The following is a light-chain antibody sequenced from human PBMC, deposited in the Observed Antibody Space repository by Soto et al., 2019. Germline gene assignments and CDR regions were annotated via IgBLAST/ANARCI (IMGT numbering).Light chain of an antibody. Sequence: DIVLTQSPGTLSLSPGERATLSCRASRSVDSTYLAWYQQKPGQAPRLLIYSASSRATGIPDRFSGSGSGTEFTLTISRLEPEDFAVYYCQQYGSSPRTFGGGTKVEIK. J-gene: IGKJ4*01. V-gene: IGKV3-20*01. CDR1: RSVDSTY. CDR2: SAS. CDR3: QQYGSSPRT.